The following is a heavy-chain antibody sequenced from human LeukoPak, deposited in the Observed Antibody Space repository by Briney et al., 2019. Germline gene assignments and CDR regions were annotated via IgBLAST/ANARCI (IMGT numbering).Heavy chain of an antibody. CDR3: ARVSGGYCSSTSCHRDFDY. CDR2: ISSSSSTI. Sequence: GGSLRLSCAASGFTFSSYSMNWVRQAPGKGLEWVSYISSSSSTIYYEDSVKGRFTISRDNAKNSLYLQMNSLRAEDTAVYYCARVSGGYCSSTSCHRDFDYWGQGTLVTVSS. CDR1: GFTFSSYS. D-gene: IGHD2-2*01. V-gene: IGHV3-48*01. J-gene: IGHJ4*02.